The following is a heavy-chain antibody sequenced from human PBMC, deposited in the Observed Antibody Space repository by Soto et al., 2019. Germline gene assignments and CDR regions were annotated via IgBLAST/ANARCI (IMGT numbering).Heavy chain of an antibody. D-gene: IGHD3-9*01. CDR3: ASWDYDVLTGYSYDD. V-gene: IGHV1-69*12. CDR2: IIPMLGRT. CDR1: GGTFNTYG. J-gene: IGHJ4*02. Sequence: QVQLVRSGAEVKKPGSSVKVSCKASGGTFNTYGMGWVRQAPGQGLEWMGGIIPMLGRTNYAQKFQGRLTLTADASRSTAYMELRSLRSDDTAVYYCASWDYDVLTGYSYDDWGQGTLVTVSS.